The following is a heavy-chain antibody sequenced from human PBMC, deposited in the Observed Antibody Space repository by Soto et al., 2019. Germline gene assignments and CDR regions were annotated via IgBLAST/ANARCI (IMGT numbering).Heavy chain of an antibody. D-gene: IGHD2-21*01. V-gene: IGHV3-30*18. CDR1: GRNFSSYC. J-gene: IGHJ4*02. Sequence: GGSLRLSCAAAGRNFSSYCMHWVRKAPGKGLEWVAVISYDGSNKYYADSVKGRFTISRDNSKNTLYLQMNSLRAEDTAVYYCAKARSIVGSGQYYFDYWGQGTLVTVSS. CDR2: ISYDGSNK. CDR3: AKARSIVGSGQYYFDY.